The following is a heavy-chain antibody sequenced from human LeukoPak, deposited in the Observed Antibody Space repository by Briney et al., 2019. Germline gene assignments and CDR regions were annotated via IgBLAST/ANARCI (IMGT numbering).Heavy chain of an antibody. CDR3: ARPTYCSGGSCYFGY. Sequence: PGGSLRLSCAASGFTFSSYWMSWVRQAPGKGLEWVANMKQDGSEKYYVDSVKGRFTISRDNAKNSLYLQMNSLRAEDTAVYYCARPTYCSGGSCYFGYWGQGTLVTVSS. D-gene: IGHD2-15*01. V-gene: IGHV3-7*01. CDR1: GFTFSSYW. CDR2: MKQDGSEK. J-gene: IGHJ4*02.